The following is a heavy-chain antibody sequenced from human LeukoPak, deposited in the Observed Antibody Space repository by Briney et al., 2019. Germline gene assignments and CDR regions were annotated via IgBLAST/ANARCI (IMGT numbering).Heavy chain of an antibody. J-gene: IGHJ6*03. CDR3: AKEAGDYDFWSAYYSIGRAGFDYYYYYMDV. CDR1: GFTFSDYY. CDR2: ISNTGNTI. Sequence: GGSLRLSCAASGFTFSDYYMTWIRQAPGKGLAWVSYISNTGNTIYYADSVKGRFTISRDNAKNSLFLQMNSLRAEDTAVYYCAKEAGDYDFWSAYYSIGRAGFDYYYYYMDVWGKGTTVTVSS. D-gene: IGHD3-3*01. V-gene: IGHV3-11*04.